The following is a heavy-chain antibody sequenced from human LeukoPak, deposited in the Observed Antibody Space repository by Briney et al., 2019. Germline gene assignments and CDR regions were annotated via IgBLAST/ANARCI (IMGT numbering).Heavy chain of an antibody. CDR2: IWYDGSNK. Sequence: GRSLRLSCAASGFTFSSYGMHWVRQAPGKGLEWVAVIWYDGSNKYYADSVKGRFTISRDNSKNTLYLQMNSLRAEDTAVYYCARDSTYYYDSGSSGPHYFDNWGQGTLVTVSS. D-gene: IGHD3-10*01. CDR1: GFTFSSYG. V-gene: IGHV3-33*01. CDR3: ARDSTYYYDSGSSGPHYFDN. J-gene: IGHJ4*02.